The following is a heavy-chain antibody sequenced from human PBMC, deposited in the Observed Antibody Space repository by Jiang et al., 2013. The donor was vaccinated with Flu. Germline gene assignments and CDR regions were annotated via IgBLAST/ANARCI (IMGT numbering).Heavy chain of an antibody. V-gene: IGHV3-43D*03. D-gene: IGHD3-10*01. CDR1: GFTFDDYA. CDR2: ISWDGGST. Sequence: QLLESGGVVVQPGGSLRLPCAASGFTFDDYAMHWVRQAPGKGLEWVSLISWDGGSTYYADSVKGRFTISRDNSKNSLYLQMNSLRAEDTALYYCAKDKDYYGSGRDIDYWGQGTLVTVSS. CDR3: AKDKDYYGSGRDIDY. J-gene: IGHJ4*02.